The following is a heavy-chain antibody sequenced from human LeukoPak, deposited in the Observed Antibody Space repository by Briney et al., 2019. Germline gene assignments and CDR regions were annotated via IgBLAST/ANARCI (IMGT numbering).Heavy chain of an antibody. CDR3: AKDNYYENAVDY. J-gene: IGHJ4*02. CDR1: GFTFDDYA. V-gene: IGHV3-9*03. Sequence: GGSLRLSCAASGFTFDDYAMHWVRQAPGKGLEWVSGISWNSGSIGYADSVKGRFTISRDNAKNSLYLQMNSLRAEDMALYYCAKDNYYENAVDYWGQGTLVTVSS. CDR2: ISWNSGSI. D-gene: IGHD3-22*01.